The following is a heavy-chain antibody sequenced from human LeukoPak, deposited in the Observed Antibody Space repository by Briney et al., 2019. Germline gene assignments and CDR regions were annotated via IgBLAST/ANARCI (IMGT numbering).Heavy chain of an antibody. D-gene: IGHD4-17*01. Sequence: NPSETLSLTCAVSGGSISSSNWWSWVRQPPGKGLEWIGEIYHSGSTNYNPSLKSRVTIAVDTSKNQFSLKLSSVTAADTAVYYCARDEKGYGDYYAPQGGFDYWGQGTLVTVSS. CDR1: GGSISSSNW. V-gene: IGHV4-4*02. CDR2: IYHSGST. CDR3: ARDEKGYGDYYAPQGGFDY. J-gene: IGHJ4*02.